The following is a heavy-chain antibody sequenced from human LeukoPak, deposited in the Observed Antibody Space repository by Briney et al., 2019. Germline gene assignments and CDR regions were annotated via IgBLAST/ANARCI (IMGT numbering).Heavy chain of an antibody. D-gene: IGHD6-13*01. Sequence: SETLSLTCTVSGGSITSGSHYWSWIRQPPGKGLEWIGYIYYSGSTYYTPSLKSRAALSVDTSKNQFSLMLSSVTAADTAVYYCARKQQLVRRVNWFDPWGQGTLVTVSS. CDR1: GGSITSGSHY. V-gene: IGHV4-30-4*08. CDR2: IYYSGST. CDR3: ARKQQLVRRVNWFDP. J-gene: IGHJ5*02.